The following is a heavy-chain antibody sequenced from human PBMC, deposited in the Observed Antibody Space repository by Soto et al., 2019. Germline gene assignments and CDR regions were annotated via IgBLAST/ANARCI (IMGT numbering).Heavy chain of an antibody. CDR3: ARERIVVVPAAHYYYYYGMDV. J-gene: IGHJ6*02. Sequence: SESLSLTCTVSGGAISSYYWSWIRQPPGKGLEWIGYIYYSGSTNYNPSLKSRVTISVDTSKNQFSLKLSSVTAADTAVYYCARERIVVVPAAHYYYYYGMDVWGQGTTVTVSS. V-gene: IGHV4-59*12. D-gene: IGHD2-2*01. CDR1: GGAISSYY. CDR2: IYYSGST.